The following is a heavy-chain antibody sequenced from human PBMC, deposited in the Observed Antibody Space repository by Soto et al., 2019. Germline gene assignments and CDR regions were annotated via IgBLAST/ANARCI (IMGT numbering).Heavy chain of an antibody. CDR1: GFSLSTSGVG. J-gene: IGHJ6*02. D-gene: IGHD2-15*01. V-gene: IGHV2-5*02. CDR3: AHRYCSGGSCYPYYYYVMDV. CDR2: IYWDDDK. Sequence: QITLKESGPTLVKPTQTLTLTCTFSGFSLSTSGVGVGWIRQPPGKALEWLALIYWDDDKRYSPSLKSRLTVTKDTSKNQVVLTMTNRDPVDTATYYCAHRYCSGGSCYPYYYYVMDVWGQGTTVTVSS.